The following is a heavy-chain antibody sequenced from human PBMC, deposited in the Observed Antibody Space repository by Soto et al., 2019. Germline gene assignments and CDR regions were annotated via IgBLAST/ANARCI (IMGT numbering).Heavy chain of an antibody. CDR1: GFTFSSYA. J-gene: IGHJ3*02. CDR3: AKEDWVKQGLVNVFDI. D-gene: IGHD6-19*01. Sequence: PGGSLRLSCAASGFTFSSYAMSWVRQAPGKGLEWVSAISGRGGATYYADSVKGRFTISRDNSRNTLYLQMNSLRAEDTAEYYWAKEDWVKQGLVNVFDIGGQGTMVTVSS. V-gene: IGHV3-23*01. CDR2: ISGRGGAT.